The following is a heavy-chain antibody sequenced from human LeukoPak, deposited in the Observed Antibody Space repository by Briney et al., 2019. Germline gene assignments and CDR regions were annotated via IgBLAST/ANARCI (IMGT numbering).Heavy chain of an antibody. Sequence: PGGSLRLSCAASGFTFSSYSMNWVRQAPGKGLEWVSSISSSSSYIYYADSVKGRFTISRDNAKNSLYLQMNSLRAEDTAVYHCARDRINYYGSGSYLRGDYWGQGTLVTVSS. J-gene: IGHJ4*02. CDR1: GFTFSSYS. D-gene: IGHD3-10*01. CDR3: ARDRINYYGSGSYLRGDY. CDR2: ISSSSSYI. V-gene: IGHV3-21*01.